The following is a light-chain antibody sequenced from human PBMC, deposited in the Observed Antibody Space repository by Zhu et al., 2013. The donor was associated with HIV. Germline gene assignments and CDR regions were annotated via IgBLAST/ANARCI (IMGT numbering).Light chain of an antibody. J-gene: IGKJ3*01. CDR1: QAINTY. Sequence: DVQLTQAPSFISASVGDRVAITCRASQAINTYIAWYRQRPGKAPKLLIYAASTTQSGVPSRFGGRGSGTEFTLTITSLQPDDFATYYCQHVNSNAAFGPGTKVDV. V-gene: IGKV1-9*01. CDR3: QHVNSNAA. CDR2: AAS.